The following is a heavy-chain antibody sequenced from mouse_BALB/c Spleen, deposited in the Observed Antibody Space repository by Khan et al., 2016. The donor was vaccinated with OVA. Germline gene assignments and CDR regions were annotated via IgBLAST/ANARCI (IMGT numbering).Heavy chain of an antibody. D-gene: IGHD1-1*02. CDR3: ARGGKFAY. V-gene: IGHV1S137*01. CDR2: ISTYYGDA. J-gene: IGHJ3*01. Sequence: QVQLQQFGAELVRPGVSVKISCKGSGYTFTDYAMHWVKQSHAKSLEWIGVISTYYGDADYSQKFKGRATMTVDRSSSTAYMELARLTSEDSAIYYCARGGKFAYWGQGTLVTVSA. CDR1: GYTFTDYA.